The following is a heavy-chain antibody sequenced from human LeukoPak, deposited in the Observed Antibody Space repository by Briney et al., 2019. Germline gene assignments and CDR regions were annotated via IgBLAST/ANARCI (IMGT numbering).Heavy chain of an antibody. Sequence: GESLRLSCAASGFTFSSYAMSWFRQAPGRGLVWVSAIDGSGGSTYYADSVKGRFTISRDNSKNTLYLQMNSLRAEDTAIYYCAKDRRLPWDYFDSWGQGTLVTVSS. D-gene: IGHD5-12*01. J-gene: IGHJ4*02. V-gene: IGHV3-23*01. CDR2: IDGSGGST. CDR3: AKDRRLPWDYFDS. CDR1: GFTFSSYA.